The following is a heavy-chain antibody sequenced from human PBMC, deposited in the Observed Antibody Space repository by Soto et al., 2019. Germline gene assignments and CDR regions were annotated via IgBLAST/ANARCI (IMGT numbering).Heavy chain of an antibody. D-gene: IGHD3-10*01. CDR3: AISPLLWFGEVDY. CDR2: ISGSGGST. V-gene: IGHV3-23*01. J-gene: IGHJ4*02. Sequence: GGSLRLSCAASGFTFSSYAMSWVRQAPGKGLEWVSAISGSGGSTYYADSVKGRFTISRDNSKNTLYLQVNSLRAEDTAVYYCAISPLLWFGEVDYWGQGTLVTVSS. CDR1: GFTFSSYA.